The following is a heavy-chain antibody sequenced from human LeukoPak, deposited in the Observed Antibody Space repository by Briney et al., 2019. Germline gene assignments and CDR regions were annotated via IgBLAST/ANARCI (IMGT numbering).Heavy chain of an antibody. CDR2: ISGSGGNT. Sequence: GGSLRLSCVASGFPFSSYWMTWVRQAPGKGLEWVSTISGSGGNTYYADSVKGRFTISRDNSKNTLYLQMNSLRAEDTAVYYCAKDYCISTSCYWFDPWGQGTLVTVSS. CDR1: GFPFSSYW. CDR3: AKDYCISTSCYWFDP. V-gene: IGHV3-23*01. D-gene: IGHD2-2*01. J-gene: IGHJ5*02.